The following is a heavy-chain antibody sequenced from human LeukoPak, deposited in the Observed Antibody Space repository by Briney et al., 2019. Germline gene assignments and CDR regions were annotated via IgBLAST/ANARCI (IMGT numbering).Heavy chain of an antibody. V-gene: IGHV3-9*01. CDR1: GFTFDAYA. D-gene: IGHD6-6*01. J-gene: IGHJ6*01. CDR2: ISRNSSSI. CDR3: AKDISYSSSMDV. Sequence: PGGSLRLSCAASGFTFDAYAMNWVRQAPGKGLEWVSGISRNSSSIGYADSVKSRFTTSRDNAKNSLYLQMNSLRAEDTGLYNCAKDISYSSSMDVWGKGTTVTVSS.